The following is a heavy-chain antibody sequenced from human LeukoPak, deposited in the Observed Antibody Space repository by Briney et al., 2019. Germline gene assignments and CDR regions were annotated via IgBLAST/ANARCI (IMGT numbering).Heavy chain of an antibody. V-gene: IGHV4-61*01. CDR1: GGSITNPRYY. Sequence: TSETLSLTCTVSGGSITNPRYYWSWIRQPPGKGLEWIGYIYYSGSTNYNPSLKSRVTISVDTSKNQFSLKLSSVTAADTAVYYCARDRPEKCSSTSCSYPLDYWGQGTLVTVSS. J-gene: IGHJ4*02. D-gene: IGHD2-2*01. CDR3: ARDRPEKCSSTSCSYPLDY. CDR2: IYYSGST.